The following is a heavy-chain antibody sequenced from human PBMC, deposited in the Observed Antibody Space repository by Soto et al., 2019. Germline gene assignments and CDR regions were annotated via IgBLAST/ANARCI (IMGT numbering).Heavy chain of an antibody. V-gene: IGHV1-69*06. CDR1: GGTFSGHA. Sequence: QVQLVQSGAEVKKPGSSVKVSCEASGGTFSGHAISWVQQAPGQGPEWMGGLIPLFGTTQHAQNFQDRLPITADKSTSTSYLELSSLRFEATAIYYCARGPNWGYRFDSWGQGTLVTVSS. CDR2: LIPLFGTT. D-gene: IGHD7-27*01. CDR3: ARGPNWGYRFDS. J-gene: IGHJ4*02.